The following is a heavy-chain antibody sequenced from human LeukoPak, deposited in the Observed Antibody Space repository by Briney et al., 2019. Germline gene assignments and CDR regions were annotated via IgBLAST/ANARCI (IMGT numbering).Heavy chain of an antibody. V-gene: IGHV1-2*02. D-gene: IGHD2-2*01. J-gene: IGHJ4*02. Sequence: ASVKVSCKASGYTFTANYMHWVRQAPGQGLEWMGWINPRSGGTNNGEKFRGRVTMTRDTSITTAYMELSSLRFDDTAVYYCARGSGTSWFDYWGQGTLVTVSS. CDR3: ARGSGTSWFDY. CDR2: INPRSGGT. CDR1: GYTFTANY.